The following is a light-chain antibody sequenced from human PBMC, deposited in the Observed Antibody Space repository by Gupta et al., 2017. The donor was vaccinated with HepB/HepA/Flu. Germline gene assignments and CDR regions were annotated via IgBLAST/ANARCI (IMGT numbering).Light chain of an antibody. CDR1: NLDSQS. CDR3: QVWDRSSDHAI. CDR2: YDS. V-gene: IGLV3-21*04. Sequence: YFLPHPPPFPVAPGKPATIPCRGNNLDSQSVHWYQQRPGQPPVLVIHYDSDRPSGISERFSGSNSGNTATLTLSRVEAGDEADYYCQVWDRSSDHAIFGGGTKLTVL. J-gene: IGLJ2*01.